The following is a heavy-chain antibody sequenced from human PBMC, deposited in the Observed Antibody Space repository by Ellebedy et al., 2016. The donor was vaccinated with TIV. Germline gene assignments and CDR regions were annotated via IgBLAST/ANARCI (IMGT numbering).Heavy chain of an antibody. Sequence: SETLSLTCTVSGYLTSDGYYWGWIRQPPGKGLEWIGNGYHSGSTFYSPSLKSRVSISVDTTKNQFSLGLASVTAADTAVYYCARDGTILVPAADMDVWGKGTTVTVAS. CDR3: ARDGTILVPAADMDV. D-gene: IGHD2-2*01. J-gene: IGHJ6*03. CDR1: GYLTSDGYY. V-gene: IGHV4-38-2*02. CDR2: GYHSGST.